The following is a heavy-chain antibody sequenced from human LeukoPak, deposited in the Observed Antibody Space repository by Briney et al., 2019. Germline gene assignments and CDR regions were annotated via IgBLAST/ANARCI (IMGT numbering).Heavy chain of an antibody. CDR2: MNPNSGNT. J-gene: IGHJ4*02. D-gene: IGHD3-9*01. V-gene: IGHV1-8*01. CDR3: ARVTYYEILTGYYKGGDFDY. Sequence: ASVKVSCKASGFTFTSYDINWVPQATGQGLEWMGWMNPNSGNTGYAQKFQGRVTMTRDTSTSTAYMEMSSLRSEDTAVYYCARVTYYEILTGYYKGGDFDYWGQGTLVIVSS. CDR1: GFTFTSYD.